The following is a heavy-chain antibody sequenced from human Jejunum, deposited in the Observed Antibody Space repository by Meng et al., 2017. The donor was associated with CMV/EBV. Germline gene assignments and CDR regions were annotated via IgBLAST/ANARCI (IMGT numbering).Heavy chain of an antibody. J-gene: IGHJ4*02. D-gene: IGHD6-19*01. CDR2: INPGNGDT. CDR1: GSPFPFYA. CDR3: AREGFSSGWSHFDS. Sequence: SGSPFPFYALHWVRPAPGQRLEWMAWINPGNGDTEYSQKFQDRLTITVDTSANTASMELSSLRSEDTAVYYCAREGFSSGWSHFDSWGQGTLVTVSS. V-gene: IGHV1-3*01.